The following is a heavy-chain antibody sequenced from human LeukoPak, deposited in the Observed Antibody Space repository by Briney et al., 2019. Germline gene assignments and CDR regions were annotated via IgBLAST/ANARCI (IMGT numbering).Heavy chain of an antibody. CDR2: ISGSSSFI. D-gene: IGHD3-3*01. V-gene: IGHV3-21*01. CDR3: ARARRDFWGDPFDY. Sequence: GSLRLSCAASGFTFSSYSMNWVRQAPGKGLEWVSSISGSSSFIYYADSVKGRFTISRDNAKNSLFLQMNSLRAEDTAVYYCARARRDFWGDPFDYWGLGTLVTVSS. J-gene: IGHJ4*02. CDR1: GFTFSSYS.